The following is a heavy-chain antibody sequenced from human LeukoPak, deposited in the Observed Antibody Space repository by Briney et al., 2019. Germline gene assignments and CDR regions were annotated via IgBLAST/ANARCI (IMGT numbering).Heavy chain of an antibody. V-gene: IGHV4-61*02. J-gene: IGHJ5*01. Sequence: SQTLSLTCTVSGGSVSSGRYYWRWIRQPAGKGLEWIGRIYTRGRTNYNPSLKSRVTISVDTSKNQFSLNLTSVTAADTAVYYCATDGMVRGPDAWFDSWGQGTLVPVSS. D-gene: IGHD3-10*01. CDR1: GGSVSSGRYY. CDR3: ATDGMVRGPDAWFDS. CDR2: IYTRGRT.